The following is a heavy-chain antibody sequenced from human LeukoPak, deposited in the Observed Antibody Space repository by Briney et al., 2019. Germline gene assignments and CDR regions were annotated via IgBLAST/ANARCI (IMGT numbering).Heavy chain of an antibody. CDR3: ARTQSQSGSYRYYFGY. D-gene: IGHD1-26*01. J-gene: IGHJ4*02. CDR2: IYYISNT. CDR1: GASVGSSGYC. V-gene: IGHV4-61*08. Sequence: SETLSLTCTVSGASVGSSGYCWSWIRQPPGGGLEWIGYIYYISNTNYNPSLKSRVTMSIDPSRNQFSLKVNAVTAADTAVYYCARTQSQSGSYRYYFGYWGQGTLVTVSS.